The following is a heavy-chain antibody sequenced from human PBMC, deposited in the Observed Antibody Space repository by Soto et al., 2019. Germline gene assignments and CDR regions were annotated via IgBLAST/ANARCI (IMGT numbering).Heavy chain of an antibody. D-gene: IGHD3-9*01. V-gene: IGHV4-39*07. J-gene: IGHJ6*03. CDR3: AKNYYDILTGYLRDYYYYYMDV. CDR2: IYYSGST. Sequence: SETLSLTCTVSGGSISSSSYYWGWIRQPPGKGLEWIGSIYYSGSTYYNPSLKSRVTISVDTSKNQFSLKLSSVTAADTAVYYCAKNYYDILTGYLRDYYYYYMDVWGKGTTVTVSS. CDR1: GGSISSSSYY.